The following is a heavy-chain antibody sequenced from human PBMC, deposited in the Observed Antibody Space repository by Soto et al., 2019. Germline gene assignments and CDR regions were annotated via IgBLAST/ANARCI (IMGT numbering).Heavy chain of an antibody. D-gene: IGHD6-6*01. V-gene: IGHV3-23*01. CDR1: GFTFSSYV. CDR2: ISVSGGST. CDR3: AKGASSGSFDY. Sequence: GGSLRLSCAASGFTFSSYVMSCVRQAPGKGLEWVSGISVSGGSTYYADSVKGRFTISRDNSKNTLYVQMNSLRAEDTAVYYCAKGASSGSFDYWGQGSLVTVSS. J-gene: IGHJ4*02.